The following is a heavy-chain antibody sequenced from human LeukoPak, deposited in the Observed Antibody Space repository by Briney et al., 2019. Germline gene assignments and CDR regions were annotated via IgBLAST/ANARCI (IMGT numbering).Heavy chain of an antibody. V-gene: IGHV4-59*02. CDR2: IYYIGTT. D-gene: IGHD1-7*01. CDR3: ARGKLLAADVSRWFDP. J-gene: IGHJ5*02. Sequence: SETLCLTCTVSGGSVSSYYWSWIRQPPGKGLEWIGYIYYIGTTKYNPSLKSRVTMSVDTSKNQFSLRLSSVTAADTAVYYCARGKLLAADVSRWFDPWGQGILVTVSS. CDR1: GGSVSSYY.